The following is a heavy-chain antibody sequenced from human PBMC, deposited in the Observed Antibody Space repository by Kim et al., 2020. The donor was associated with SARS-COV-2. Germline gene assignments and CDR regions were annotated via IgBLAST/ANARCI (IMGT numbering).Heavy chain of an antibody. CDR3: ARGFRAAAGPFYYYYYYMDV. CDR1: GYTFTSYD. Sequence: ASVKVSCKASGYTFTSYDINWVRQATGQGLEWMGWMNPNSGNTGYAQKFQGRVTMTRNTFISTAYMELSSLRSEDTAVYYCARGFRAAAGPFYYYYYYMDVWGKGTTVTVSS. J-gene: IGHJ6*03. CDR2: MNPNSGNT. V-gene: IGHV1-8*01. D-gene: IGHD6-13*01.